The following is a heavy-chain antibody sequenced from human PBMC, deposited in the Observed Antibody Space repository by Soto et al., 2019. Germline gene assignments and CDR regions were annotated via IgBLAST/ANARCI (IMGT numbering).Heavy chain of an antibody. CDR3: ARSIAAAVDLDY. Sequence: QVQLVQSGAEVKKPGASVKVSCKASGYTFSSYGISWVRQAPGQGLEWMGWISAYNGNTNYAQKLQGRVTMTTDTSTRTAYMEVRSLRSDDTAVDYCARSIAAAVDLDYWGEGALGTVSS. CDR1: GYTFSSYG. J-gene: IGHJ4*02. V-gene: IGHV1-18*01. D-gene: IGHD6-13*01. CDR2: ISAYNGNT.